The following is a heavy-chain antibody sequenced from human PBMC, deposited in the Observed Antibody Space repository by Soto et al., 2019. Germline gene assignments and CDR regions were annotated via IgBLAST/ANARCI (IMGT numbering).Heavy chain of an antibody. D-gene: IGHD3-3*01. CDR3: ASHAYDFWSGYYPLDV. Sequence: SETLSLTCTVSGVSISSYCWSWIRQPPGKGLEWIGYIYYSGSTNYNPSLKSRVTISVDTSKNQFSLKLSSVTAADTAVYYCASHAYDFWSGYYPLDVWGQGTTVTVSS. J-gene: IGHJ6*02. CDR2: IYYSGST. CDR1: GVSISSYC. V-gene: IGHV4-59*01.